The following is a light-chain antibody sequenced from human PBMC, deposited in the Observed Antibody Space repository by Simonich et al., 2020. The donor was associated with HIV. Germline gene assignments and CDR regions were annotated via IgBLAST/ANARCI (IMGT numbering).Light chain of an antibody. Sequence: QSALTQPASVSGSPGQSITISCTGTSSDVGSYNLVSWYQQHPGTAPKLLIYEDTRRPSGVSNRFSGSKSGNTASLTISGLQADDETDYYCCSYAGTVVFGGGTKLTVL. CDR2: EDT. J-gene: IGLJ2*01. CDR1: SSDVGSYNL. V-gene: IGLV2-23*01. CDR3: CSYAGTVV.